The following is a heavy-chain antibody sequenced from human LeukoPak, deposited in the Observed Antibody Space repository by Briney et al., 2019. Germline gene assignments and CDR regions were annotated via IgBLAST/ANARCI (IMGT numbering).Heavy chain of an antibody. CDR3: ARYKGIVGATTNNWFDS. CDR2: MYYSGST. CDR1: GGSISGSSSY. Sequence: SETLSLTCTVSGGSISGSSSYWGWIRQPPGKGLEWIGSMYYSGSTYYNPSLPSRVTMSVDTSNSLKVISVTAADTAVYYCARYKGIVGATTNNWFDSWGQGTLVTVSS. J-gene: IGHJ5*01. D-gene: IGHD1-26*01. V-gene: IGHV4-39*07.